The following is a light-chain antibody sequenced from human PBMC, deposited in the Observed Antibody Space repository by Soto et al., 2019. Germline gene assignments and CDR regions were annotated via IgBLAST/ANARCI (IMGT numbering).Light chain of an antibody. Sequence: SVLTQPPSVSGTPGPSVTFSCSGSSSNIGSNTVNWYQHLPGTAPKLLIYSNYQRPSGVPDRFSGSKSGTSASLVISGLQSEDEADYYCAAWDDSPDGHYVFGTGTKVTV. CDR3: AAWDDSPDGHYV. CDR2: SNY. J-gene: IGLJ1*01. CDR1: SSNIGSNT. V-gene: IGLV1-44*01.